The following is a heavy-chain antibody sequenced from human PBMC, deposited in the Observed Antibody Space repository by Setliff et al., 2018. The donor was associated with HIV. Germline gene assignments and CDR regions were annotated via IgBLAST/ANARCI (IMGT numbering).Heavy chain of an antibody. J-gene: IGHJ4*02. CDR1: GFTFSSYA. V-gene: IGHV3-23*01. CDR2: ISDSGGDT. D-gene: IGHD6-6*01. Sequence: GGSLRLSCAASGFTFSSYAMSWVRQAPGKGLERVSAISDSGGDTYYPDSVKGRFTISRDNSKNTLYLQMNSLRAEDTAVYYCAKDELDRFGGNSMAAPLDYWGQGTLVTVSS. CDR3: AKDELDRFGGNSMAAPLDY.